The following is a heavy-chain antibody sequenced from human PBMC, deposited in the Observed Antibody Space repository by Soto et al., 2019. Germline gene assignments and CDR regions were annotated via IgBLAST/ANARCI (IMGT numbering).Heavy chain of an antibody. CDR3: AKDTAPQVV. D-gene: IGHD5-18*01. J-gene: IGHJ6*02. Sequence: DVQLLESGGGLVQPGGCLRLSCVASGFAFSAYDMSWVRPGQGKGLEWVSGISETGSGTYYADSVKGRFTISRDNSKNTLYLQMSSLRAEDTAVYYCAKDTAPQVVWGQGTTVTVSS. CDR1: GFAFSAYD. CDR2: ISETGSGT. V-gene: IGHV3-23*01.